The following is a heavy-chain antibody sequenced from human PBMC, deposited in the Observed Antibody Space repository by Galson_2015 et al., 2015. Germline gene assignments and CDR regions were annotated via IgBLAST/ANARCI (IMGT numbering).Heavy chain of an antibody. J-gene: IGHJ4*02. Sequence: SVKVSCKASGYTFTSYAMHWVRQAPGQRLEWMGWINAGNGNTKYSQKFQGRVTITRDTSASTAYMELSSLRSEDTAVYYCARVVDRVSGWYGYWGQGTLVTVSS. CDR2: INAGNGNT. D-gene: IGHD6-19*01. V-gene: IGHV1-3*01. CDR1: GYTFTSYA. CDR3: ARVVDRVSGWYGY.